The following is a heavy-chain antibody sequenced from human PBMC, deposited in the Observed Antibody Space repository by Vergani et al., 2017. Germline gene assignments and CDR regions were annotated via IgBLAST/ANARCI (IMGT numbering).Heavy chain of an antibody. J-gene: IGHJ6*02. D-gene: IGHD6-13*01. CDR3: TRIAAAGTFYYYGMDV. CDR2: IRSKANSYAT. V-gene: IGHV3-73*02. Sequence: EVQLVESGGGLVQPGGSLKLSCAASGFTFSGSAMHWVRQASGKGLEWVGRIRSKANSYATAYAASVKGRFTISRDGSKNTAYLQMNSLKTEDTAVYYCTRIAAAGTFYYYGMDVWGQGTTVTVSS. CDR1: GFTFSGSA.